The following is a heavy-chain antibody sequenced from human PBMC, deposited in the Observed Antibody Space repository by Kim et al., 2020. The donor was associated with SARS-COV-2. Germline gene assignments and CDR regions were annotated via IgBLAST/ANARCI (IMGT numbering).Heavy chain of an antibody. CDR3: ARVVTPPSFDY. D-gene: IGHD2-21*02. CDR2: IYSGGSST. CDR1: GFTFSSYA. V-gene: IGHV3-23*03. Sequence: GGSLRLSCAASGFTFSSYAMSWVRQAPGKGLEWVSVIYSGGSSTYYADSVKGRFTISRDNSKNTLYLQMNSLRAEDTAVYYCARVVTPPSFDYWGQGTLV. J-gene: IGHJ4*02.